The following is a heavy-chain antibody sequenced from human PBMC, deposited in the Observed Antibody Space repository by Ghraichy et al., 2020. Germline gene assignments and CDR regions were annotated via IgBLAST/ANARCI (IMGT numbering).Heavy chain of an antibody. D-gene: IGHD2-8*01. V-gene: IGHV3-23*01. CDR3: AKGNGINHYNWLDP. Sequence: GGSLRLSCAAAGFTFSNYAMNSVRQAPGKGLEWVSGIRGSGENTYYVDSVKGRFTISRDNSKNTLYLQMKSLRVEDTAVYYCAKGNGINHYNWLDPWGQGTLVTVSS. CDR1: GFTFSNYA. J-gene: IGHJ5*02. CDR2: IRGSGENT.